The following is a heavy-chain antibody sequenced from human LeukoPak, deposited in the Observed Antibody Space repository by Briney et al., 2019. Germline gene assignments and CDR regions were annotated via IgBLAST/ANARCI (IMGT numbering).Heavy chain of an antibody. CDR3: TTERRIAVSDAFDI. J-gene: IGHJ3*02. D-gene: IGHD6-19*01. V-gene: IGHV3-73*01. CDR2: IRSTANGYAT. Sequence: GGSLRLSCAASGFTFSGSALHWVRQASGKGLEWVGRIRSTANGYATAYAASVKGRFTISRDDSKNTAYLQMDSLKTEDTAVYYCTTERRIAVSDAFDIWGQGTMVTVSS. CDR1: GFTFSGSA.